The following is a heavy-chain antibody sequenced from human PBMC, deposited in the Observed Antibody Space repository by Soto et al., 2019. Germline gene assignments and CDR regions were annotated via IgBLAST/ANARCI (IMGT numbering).Heavy chain of an antibody. Sequence: EVQLLESGGGLGQPGGSLRLSCAGSGFTFSRFAMSWVRQVPGKGLEWVSAISGSGGSTYYADSVKGRFTISRDNSKNTLYLQRNSLRAEDTAVYYCAKDGNPIPYLTGYYRLGWFDPWGQGTLVTVSS. J-gene: IGHJ5*02. D-gene: IGHD3-9*01. CDR1: GFTFSRFA. CDR3: AKDGNPIPYLTGYYRLGWFDP. CDR2: ISGSGGST. V-gene: IGHV3-23*01.